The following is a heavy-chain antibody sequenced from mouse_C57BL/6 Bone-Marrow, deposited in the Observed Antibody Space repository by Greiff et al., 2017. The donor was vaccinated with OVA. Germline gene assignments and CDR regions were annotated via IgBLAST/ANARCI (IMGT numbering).Heavy chain of an antibody. CDR3: ARDDGYFFEC. Sequence: VQLKQSGAEVVRPGASVKLSCKASGYTFTDHYINWVKQRPGQGLEWIARIYPGSGNTYYNEKFKGKATLTAEKSSNTAYMQLSSLTSEDSAVYFCARDDGYFFECWGQGTTLTVSA. D-gene: IGHD2-3*01. V-gene: IGHV1-76*01. J-gene: IGHJ2*01. CDR1: GYTFTDHY. CDR2: IYPGSGNT.